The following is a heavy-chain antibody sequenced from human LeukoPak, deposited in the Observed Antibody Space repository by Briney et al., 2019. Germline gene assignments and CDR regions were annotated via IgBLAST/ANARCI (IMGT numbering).Heavy chain of an antibody. CDR3: AREGRDFWSGSRGWFDP. CDR1: GGSIRSSYYY. D-gene: IGHD3-3*01. CDR2: THYSGSS. J-gene: IGHJ5*02. V-gene: IGHV4-30-4*01. Sequence: SETLSLTCTVSGGSIRSSYYYWSWIRQPPGKGLKWIAYTHYSGSSFYNPSLKSRITISVDTSKNQFSLRLSSVTAADTAVYYCAREGRDFWSGSRGWFDPWGQGTLVTVSS.